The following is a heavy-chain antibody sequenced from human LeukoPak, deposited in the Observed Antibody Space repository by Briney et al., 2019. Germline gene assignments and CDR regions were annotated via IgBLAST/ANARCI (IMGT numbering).Heavy chain of an antibody. CDR2: IIGSAVNT. Sequence: GESLRLSCGASGLTVSSYGMSWVRQAPGKGLEWVSTIIGSAVNTYYADSVKGRFTISRDDSKNTVYLQMNSLRAEGTAVYSSAKYTSGTSYRGLNHWGQGTLVTVSS. CDR3: AKYTSGTSYRGLNH. J-gene: IGHJ5*02. CDR1: GLTVSSYG. D-gene: IGHD3-10*01. V-gene: IGHV3-23*01.